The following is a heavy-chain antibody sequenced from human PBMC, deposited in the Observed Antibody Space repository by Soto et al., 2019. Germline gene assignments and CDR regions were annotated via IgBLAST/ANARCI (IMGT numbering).Heavy chain of an antibody. CDR3: ARDPMKEYSSSSGFFDY. CDR1: GGTFSSYA. D-gene: IGHD6-6*01. J-gene: IGHJ4*02. Sequence: EASVKVSCKASGGTFSSYAISWVRQAPGQGLEWMGGIIPIFGTANYAQKFQGRVTITADESTSTAYMELSSLRSEDTAVYYCARDPMKEYSSSSGFFDYWGQGTLVTVSS. CDR2: IIPIFGTA. V-gene: IGHV1-69*13.